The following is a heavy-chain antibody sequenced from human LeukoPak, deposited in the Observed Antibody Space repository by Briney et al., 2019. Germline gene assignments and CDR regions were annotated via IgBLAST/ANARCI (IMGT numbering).Heavy chain of an antibody. CDR1: GITLSHYG. D-gene: IGHD3-22*01. Sequence: GGSLRLSCAVSGITLSHYGMSWVRQAPGKGLEWVAGMSDSGGRTHYADSVKGRFTISRDNPKNTLYLQMNSLRAEDTAVYFCAKRGVVIRVILVGFHKEAYYFDSWGQGALVTVSS. J-gene: IGHJ4*02. CDR2: MSDSGGRT. V-gene: IGHV3-23*01. CDR3: AKRGVVIRVILVGFHKEAYYFDS.